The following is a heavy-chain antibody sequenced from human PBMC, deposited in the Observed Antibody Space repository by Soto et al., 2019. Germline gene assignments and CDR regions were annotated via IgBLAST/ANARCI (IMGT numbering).Heavy chain of an antibody. J-gene: IGHJ3*02. V-gene: IGHV1-18*01. CDR1: GYTFTSYG. CDR3: AMWVVRDGDDAIDS. CDR2: ISAYNGNT. Sequence: ASVKVSCKASGYTFTSYGISWVRQAPGQGLEWMGWISAYNGNTNYAQKLQGRVTMTTDTSTSTAYMELRSLRSDDTAVYYCAMWVVRDGDDAIDSWGQGTMVTVSS. D-gene: IGHD4-17*01.